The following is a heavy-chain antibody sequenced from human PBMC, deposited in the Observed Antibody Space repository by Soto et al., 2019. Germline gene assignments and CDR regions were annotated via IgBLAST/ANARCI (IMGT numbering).Heavy chain of an antibody. J-gene: IGHJ6*02. CDR2: ISYDGSNK. D-gene: IGHD1-26*01. Sequence: PGGSLRLSCAASGFTFSSYGMHWVRQAPGKGLEWVAVISYDGSNKYYADSVKGRFTISRDNSKNTLYLQMNSLRAEDTAVYYCAKGGAWVGATDYYYYGMDVWGQGTTVTVSS. CDR1: GFTFSSYG. V-gene: IGHV3-30*18. CDR3: AKGGAWVGATDYYYYGMDV.